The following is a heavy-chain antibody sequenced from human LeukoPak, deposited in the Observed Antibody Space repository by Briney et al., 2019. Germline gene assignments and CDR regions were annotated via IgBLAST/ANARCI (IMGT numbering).Heavy chain of an antibody. Sequence: PGGSLRLSCAASGFTFSDYYMSWIRQAPGKGLEWVSYISSSGSTIYYADSVKGRFTISRDNSKNTLYLQMNSLRAEDTAVYYCARAWIQLWLPVYWGQGTLVTVSS. J-gene: IGHJ4*02. D-gene: IGHD5-18*01. CDR3: ARAWIQLWLPVY. CDR2: ISSSGSTI. V-gene: IGHV3-11*04. CDR1: GFTFSDYY.